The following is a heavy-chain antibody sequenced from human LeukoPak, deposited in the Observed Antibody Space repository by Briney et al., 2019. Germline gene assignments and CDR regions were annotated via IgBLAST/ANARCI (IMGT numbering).Heavy chain of an antibody. D-gene: IGHD3-10*01. CDR2: IYSGGST. J-gene: IGHJ6*03. CDR1: GFTVSSNY. Sequence: PGGSLRLSCAASGFTVSSNYMSWVRQAPGKGLEWVSVIYSGGSTYYADSVKGRFTISRDNSKNTLYLQMNSLRAEDTAVYYCASGSGSYHTPYYYMDVWGTGTTVTVSS. CDR3: ASGSGSYHTPYYYMDV. V-gene: IGHV3-53*01.